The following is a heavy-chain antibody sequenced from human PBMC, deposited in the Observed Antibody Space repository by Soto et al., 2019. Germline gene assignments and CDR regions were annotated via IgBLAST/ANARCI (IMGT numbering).Heavy chain of an antibody. CDR1: VFSLSPYW. CDR2: LSSDGFGA. CDR3: ARDLGGPDY. J-gene: IGHJ4*02. V-gene: IGHV3-74*03. D-gene: IGHD3-16*01. Sequence: WGSLRISCASSVFSLSPYWMHWVRQAPGRGLEWVSRLSSDGFGAAYADSVKGRFFISRDIARNTLFLQMNSLRADDTAVYYCARDLGGPDYWGRGTSVTVSS.